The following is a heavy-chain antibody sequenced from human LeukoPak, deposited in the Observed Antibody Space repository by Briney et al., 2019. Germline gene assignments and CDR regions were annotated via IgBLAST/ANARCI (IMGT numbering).Heavy chain of an antibody. V-gene: IGHV3-30-3*01. D-gene: IGHD2-2*01. CDR1: GFTFSSYA. Sequence: PGGSLRLSCAASGFTFSSYAMHWVRQAPGKGLEWVAVISYDGSNKYYADSVKGRLTISRDNSKNTLYLQMNSLRAEDTAVYYCAIPPIVVVPAAMSWGQGTMVTVSS. J-gene: IGHJ3*01. CDR3: AIPPIVVVPAAMS. CDR2: ISYDGSNK.